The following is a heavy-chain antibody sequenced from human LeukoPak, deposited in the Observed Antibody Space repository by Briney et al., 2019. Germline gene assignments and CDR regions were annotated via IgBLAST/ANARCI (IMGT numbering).Heavy chain of an antibody. CDR3: AGDIRYCSSASCSENGAFDI. CDR1: GFTFSSYS. D-gene: IGHD2-2*01. J-gene: IGHJ3*02. Sequence: GGSLRLSCAASGFTFSSYSMNWVRQAPGERLESVSSISSIGSFIYYADSVKGRFTISRDNARNSLFLQMNSLRAEDTALYYCAGDIRYCSSASCSENGAFDIWGQGTMVTVSS. V-gene: IGHV3-21*01. CDR2: ISSIGSFI.